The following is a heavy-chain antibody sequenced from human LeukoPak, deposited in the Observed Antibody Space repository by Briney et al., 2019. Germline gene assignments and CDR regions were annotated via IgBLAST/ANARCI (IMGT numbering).Heavy chain of an antibody. V-gene: IGHV3-30*18. D-gene: IGHD3-22*01. J-gene: IGHJ4*02. CDR3: AKPPYDSSGYYQSTFEY. Sequence: GGSLRLSCAASGFTFSSYGMRWVRQAPGKGLEWVAVIAYDGSNKYYADSVKGRFTISRDNSKNTMYLQMNSLRAEDTAVYYCAKPPYDSSGYYQSTFEYWGQGTLVTVSS. CDR2: IAYDGSNK. CDR1: GFTFSSYG.